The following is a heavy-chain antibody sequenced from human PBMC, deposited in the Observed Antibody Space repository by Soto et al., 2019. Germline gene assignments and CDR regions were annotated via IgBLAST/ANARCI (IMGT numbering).Heavy chain of an antibody. D-gene: IGHD5-18*01. CDR3: ARGHSNSCDY. J-gene: IGHJ4*02. CDR2: IKPDGGEQ. CDR1: GFTFGNYW. V-gene: IGHV3-7*04. Sequence: EVQLVESGGGLVQPGGSLRLSCEASGFTFGNYWMNWVRQTPGKGLEWVANIKPDGGEQYYVDSVKGRFTISRDNAKDSRYLQMSSLRGDDSAVYYCARGHSNSCDYWGQGTLVTVSS.